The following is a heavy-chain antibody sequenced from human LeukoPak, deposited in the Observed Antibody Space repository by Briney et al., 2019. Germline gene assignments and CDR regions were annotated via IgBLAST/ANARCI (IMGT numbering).Heavy chain of an antibody. CDR3: ARDLEQWQTDY. J-gene: IGHJ4*02. Sequence: ASVKVSCKASGYTFTSYYMHWVRQAPGEGLEWMGIINPSGGSTSYAQKFQGRVTMTRDMSTSTAYMELSRLRSDDTAVYYCARDLEQWQTDYWGQGTLVTVSS. V-gene: IGHV1-46*01. CDR2: INPSGGST. CDR1: GYTFTSYY. D-gene: IGHD6-19*01.